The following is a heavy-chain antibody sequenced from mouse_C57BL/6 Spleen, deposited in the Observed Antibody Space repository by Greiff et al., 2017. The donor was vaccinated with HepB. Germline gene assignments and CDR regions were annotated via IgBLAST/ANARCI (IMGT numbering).Heavy chain of an antibody. CDR1: GFSLTSYG. CDR2: IWRGGST. V-gene: IGHV2-5*01. Sequence: VQLQQSGPGLVQPSQSLSITCTVSGFSLTSYGVHWVRQSPGKGLEWLGVIWRGGSTDYNAAFMSRLSITKDNSKSQVFFKMNSLQADDTAIYYCARGSTMAYYAMDYWGQGTSVTVSS. D-gene: IGHD2-1*01. J-gene: IGHJ4*01. CDR3: ARGSTMAYYAMDY.